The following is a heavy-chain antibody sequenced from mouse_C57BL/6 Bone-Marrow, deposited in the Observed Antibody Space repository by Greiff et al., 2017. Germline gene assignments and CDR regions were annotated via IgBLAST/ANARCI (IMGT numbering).Heavy chain of an antibody. D-gene: IGHD2-10*01. CDR3: ARWTYYGFAY. V-gene: IGHV1-55*01. CDR1: GYTFTSYW. J-gene: IGHJ3*01. CDR2: IYPGSGST. Sequence: VQLQQPGAELVKPGASVKMSCKASGYTFTSYWITWVKQRPGQGLEWIGDIYPGSGSTNYNEKFKSKATLTVDPSSSKAYMQLSSLTSEDSAVYYCARWTYYGFAYWGQGTLVTVSA.